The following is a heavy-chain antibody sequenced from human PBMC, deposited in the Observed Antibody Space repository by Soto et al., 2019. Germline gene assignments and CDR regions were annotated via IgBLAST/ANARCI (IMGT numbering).Heavy chain of an antibody. J-gene: IGHJ4*02. D-gene: IGHD3-22*01. CDR1: GFTFSISW. CDR2: ISSDGSET. V-gene: IGHV3-7*01. CDR3: VRDYDSSGYNSDY. Sequence: PGGSLRLSCAASGFTFSISWMNWVRQAPGKGLEWVAYISSDGSETNYVDSVKGRFTISRDNAKNTLYLQMNSLRAEDTVVYYCVRDYDSSGYNSDYWGQGTPVTVSS.